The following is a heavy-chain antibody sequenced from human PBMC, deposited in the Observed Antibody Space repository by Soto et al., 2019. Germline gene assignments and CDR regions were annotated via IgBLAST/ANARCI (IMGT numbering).Heavy chain of an antibody. CDR2: IGTAGDT. CDR3: ARVAASWDGYNYGLGMDV. D-gene: IGHD5-12*01. J-gene: IGHJ6*02. V-gene: IGHV3-13*01. CDR1: GFTFSSYD. Sequence: GGSLRLSCAASGFTFSSYDMHWVRQATGKGLEWVSAIGTAGDTYYPGSVKGRFTISRENAKNSLYLQMNSLRAEDTAVYYCARVAASWDGYNYGLGMDVWGQGTTVTVSS.